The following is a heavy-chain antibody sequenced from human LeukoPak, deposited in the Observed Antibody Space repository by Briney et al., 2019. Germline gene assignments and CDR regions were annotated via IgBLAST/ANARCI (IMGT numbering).Heavy chain of an antibody. J-gene: IGHJ4*02. Sequence: PSETLSLTCTVSGGSLSSYYWSWIRQPAGKGLEWIGRIYTSGSTNYNPSLKSRVTMSVDTSKNQFSLKLSSVTAADTAVYYCARGHPYSSGWYYFDYWGQGTLVTVSS. CDR1: GGSLSSYY. D-gene: IGHD6-19*01. CDR2: IYTSGST. V-gene: IGHV4-4*07. CDR3: ARGHPYSSGWYYFDY.